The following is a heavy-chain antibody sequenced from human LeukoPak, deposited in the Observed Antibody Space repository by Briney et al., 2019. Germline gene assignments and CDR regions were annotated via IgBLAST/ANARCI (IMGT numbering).Heavy chain of an antibody. V-gene: IGHV4-4*07. J-gene: IGHJ5*02. CDR3: AAISLAGQGDRFDP. Sequence: PSETLSLTCTVSGGSISSYYWSWIRQPAGKGLEWIGRIYSSGSTNYSPSLKSRVTMSIDTSKNQFSLKLSSVTAADTAVYYCAAISLAGQGDRFDPWGQGTLVTVSS. CDR1: GGSISSYY. D-gene: IGHD6-19*01. CDR2: IYSSGST.